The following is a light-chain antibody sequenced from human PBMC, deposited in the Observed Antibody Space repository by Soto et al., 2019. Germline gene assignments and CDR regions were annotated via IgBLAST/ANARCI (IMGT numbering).Light chain of an antibody. J-gene: IGKJ2*01. CDR3: QQHSAYPYT. Sequence: DIQMTQSPSTLSVSVGDSVTITCRASQSISTWLAWYQQKPGKAPNLLIYKASTLQSGVPSRFSGSGSGTEFTLTISSRQPDDFATYSCQQHSAYPYTFGQGTKVEIK. CDR1: QSISTW. CDR2: KAS. V-gene: IGKV1-5*03.